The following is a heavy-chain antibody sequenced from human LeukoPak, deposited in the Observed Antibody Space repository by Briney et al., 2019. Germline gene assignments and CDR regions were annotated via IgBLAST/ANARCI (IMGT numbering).Heavy chain of an antibody. CDR2: IWHDGSHK. J-gene: IGHJ4*02. CDR3: AREMFGSGSYPDF. V-gene: IGHV3-33*01. Sequence: GRSLRLSCAASGFAFNTYTMHWVRQAPGQGLEWVALIWHDGSHKFYSNSVRGQFTISRDNSKNTVSLQMHNLRPEDTAVYYCAREMFGSGSYPDFWGQGTLVTVSS. D-gene: IGHD3-10*01. CDR1: GFAFNTYT.